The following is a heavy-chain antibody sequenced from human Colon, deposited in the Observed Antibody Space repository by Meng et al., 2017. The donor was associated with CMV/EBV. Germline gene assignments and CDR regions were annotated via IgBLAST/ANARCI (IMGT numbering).Heavy chain of an antibody. D-gene: IGHD2-15*01. CDR1: GLTFSDSF. CDR3: ARLVVGDNDYFDY. CDR2: IKQDGSEK. J-gene: IGHJ4*02. V-gene: IGHV3-7*01. Sequence: FGLTFSDSFMSWVRQAPGKGLEWVANIKQDGSEKFYVDSVKGRFTISRDNARKSLYLQMDNLRAEDTAVYYCARLVVGDNDYFDYWGQGTLVTVSS.